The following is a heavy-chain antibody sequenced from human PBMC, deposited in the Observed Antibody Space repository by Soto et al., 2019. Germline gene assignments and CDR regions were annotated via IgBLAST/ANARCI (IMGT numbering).Heavy chain of an antibody. CDR1: GDFISNNY. Sequence: PSETLSLTCTVSGDFISNNYWNWIRQTPGKGLEWIGYIYYTGETRYNPSLKSRVTMSVDTSKNQFSLTLTSVTAADTAVYYCARGAVPAAYLFYFDYWGQGTLVTVS. J-gene: IGHJ4*02. CDR2: IYYTGET. V-gene: IGHV4-59*01. D-gene: IGHD6-25*01. CDR3: ARGAVPAAYLFYFDY.